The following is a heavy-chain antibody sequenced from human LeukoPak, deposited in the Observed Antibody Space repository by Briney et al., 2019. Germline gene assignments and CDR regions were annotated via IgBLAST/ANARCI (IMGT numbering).Heavy chain of an antibody. CDR1: GGSISSGGYY. CDR2: IYTSGST. CDR3: ARPHSSGWYGGFDI. V-gene: IGHV4-61*02. D-gene: IGHD6-19*01. J-gene: IGHJ3*02. Sequence: SETLSLTCTVSGGSISSGGYYWSWIRQPAGKGLEWIGRIYTSGSTNYNPSLKSRVTISLDTSKNQFSLKLRSVTAADTAVYYCARPHSSGWYGGFDIWGQGTMVTVSS.